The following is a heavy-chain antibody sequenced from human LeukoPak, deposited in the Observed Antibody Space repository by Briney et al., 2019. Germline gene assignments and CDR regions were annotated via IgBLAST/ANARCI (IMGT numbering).Heavy chain of an antibody. CDR3: ARHRPNSIAARPTYYYYMDV. D-gene: IGHD6-6*01. V-gene: IGHV5-51*01. CDR1: GYSFTSYW. J-gene: IGHJ6*03. CDR2: IYPGDSDT. Sequence: GESLKISCKGSGYSFTSYWIGWVRQMPGKGLEWMGIIYPGDSDTRSRPSFQGQVTISADKSISTAYLQWSSLKASDTAMYYCARHRPNSIAARPTYYYYMDVWGKGTTVTVSS.